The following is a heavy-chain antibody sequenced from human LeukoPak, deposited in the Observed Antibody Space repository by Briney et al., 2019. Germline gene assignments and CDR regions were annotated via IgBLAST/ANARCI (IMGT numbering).Heavy chain of an antibody. J-gene: IGHJ4*02. Sequence: PGGSLRLSCAASGFTVSSIYMSWVRQAPWKGLEWVSVIYPGGITDYADSVKGRFTISRDNSKNTLYFQMNSLRAEDTAMHYCAARTMPEKHLDYWGQGTLVTVSS. CDR1: GFTVSSIY. CDR3: AARTMPEKHLDY. CDR2: IYPGGIT. V-gene: IGHV3-53*01. D-gene: IGHD2-2*01.